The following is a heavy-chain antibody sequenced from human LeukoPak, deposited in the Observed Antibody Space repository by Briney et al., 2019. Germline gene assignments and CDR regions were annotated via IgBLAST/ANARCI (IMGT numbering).Heavy chain of an antibody. CDR3: ARDARESIAARVDYYYYMDV. V-gene: IGHV3-48*03. J-gene: IGHJ6*03. CDR2: ISSSGSTI. CDR1: GFTFDDYA. Sequence: QPGRSLRLSCAASGFTFDDYAMHWVRQAPGKGLEWVSYISSSGSTIYYADSVKGRFTISRDNAKNSLYLQMNSLRAEDTAVYYCARDARESIAARVDYYYYMDVWGKGTTVTVSS. D-gene: IGHD6-6*01.